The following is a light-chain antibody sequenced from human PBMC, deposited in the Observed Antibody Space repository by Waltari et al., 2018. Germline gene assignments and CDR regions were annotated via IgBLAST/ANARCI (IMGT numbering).Light chain of an antibody. J-gene: IGLJ3*02. CDR1: GEYSVYD. V-gene: IGLV4-69*01. CDR3: QTWGTGIQV. CDR2: VNGDGSN. Sequence: QVVLTQSPSASASLGASVKLTCSLSGEYSVYDIAWHQQRPREGPRYLMKVNGDGSNNNGDGIRGRVSGSSSGAARDLSISRLQSEDEADYFCQTWGTGIQVFGGGTRLTVL.